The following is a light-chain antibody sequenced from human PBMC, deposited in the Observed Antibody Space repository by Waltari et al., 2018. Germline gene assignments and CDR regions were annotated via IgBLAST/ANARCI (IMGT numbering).Light chain of an antibody. CDR2: WAS. J-gene: IGKJ1*01. CDR1: QNVLSSSYNKNH. V-gene: IGKV4-1*01. Sequence: DIVMTQSPDSLAVSLGERATINCRSSQNVLSSSYNKNHLAWYQHKPGQPPKLLVYWASTRESGVPDRCRGSGSGTDFTLSISSLQAEDVAVYYCQQYYGIPTFGQGTKVEVK. CDR3: QQYYGIPT.